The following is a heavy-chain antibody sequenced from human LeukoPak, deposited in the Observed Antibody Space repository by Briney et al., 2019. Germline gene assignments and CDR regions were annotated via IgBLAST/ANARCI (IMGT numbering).Heavy chain of an antibody. V-gene: IGHV3-15*01. CDR1: GFTFSQDW. CDR3: SKYNPYDALDY. Sequence: GGSLRLSCAGSGFTFSQDWMSWVRQVPGKGLEWLGLIKNKIDGGTTDYAVTVKGRFTISRDDSKNTLYLQMNSPKTGDTAVYYCSKYNPYDALDYWGQGTLVTVSS. CDR2: IKNKIDGGTT. D-gene: IGHD1-1*01. J-gene: IGHJ4*02.